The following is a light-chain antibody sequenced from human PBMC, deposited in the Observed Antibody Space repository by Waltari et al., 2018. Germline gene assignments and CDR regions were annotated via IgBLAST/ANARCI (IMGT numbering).Light chain of an antibody. J-gene: IGLJ1*01. Sequence: QSALTQPASVSGSPGQSITISCPGTSSDVGRYHYVSWYQQHPGKAHKLIIYDVSDRPSVISDRFSGSKSANTASLTISGLQAEDEADYFCCSYASSSSTPFVFGSGTKVTVL. CDR2: DVS. CDR1: SSDVGRYHY. CDR3: CSYASSSSTPFV. V-gene: IGLV2-14*03.